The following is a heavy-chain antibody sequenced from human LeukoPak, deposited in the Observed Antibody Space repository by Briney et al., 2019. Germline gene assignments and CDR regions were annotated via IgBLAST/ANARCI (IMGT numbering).Heavy chain of an antibody. CDR1: GFTFSSYA. Sequence: GGSLRLSCAASGFTFSSYAMHWVRQAPGKGLEWVAVISYDGSNKYYADSVKGRFTISRDNSKNSLYLQMNSLRAEDTAVYYCARDGRSSLNWFDPWGQGTLVTVSS. CDR3: ARDGRSSLNWFDP. CDR2: ISYDGSNK. V-gene: IGHV3-30-3*01. D-gene: IGHD6-13*01. J-gene: IGHJ5*02.